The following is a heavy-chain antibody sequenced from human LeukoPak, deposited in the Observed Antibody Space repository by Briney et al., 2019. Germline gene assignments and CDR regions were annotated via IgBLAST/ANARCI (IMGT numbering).Heavy chain of an antibody. CDR1: GFTFSSYA. Sequence: GGSLRLSCAASGFTFSSYAMSWVRQAPGKGLEWVSAISGSGGSTYYADSVKGRFTISRDNSKNTLYLQMNSLRAEDTAVYYCAKGTTMIVVVPYNWFGPWGQGTLVTVSS. D-gene: IGHD3-22*01. V-gene: IGHV3-23*01. J-gene: IGHJ5*02. CDR3: AKGTTMIVVVPYNWFGP. CDR2: ISGSGGST.